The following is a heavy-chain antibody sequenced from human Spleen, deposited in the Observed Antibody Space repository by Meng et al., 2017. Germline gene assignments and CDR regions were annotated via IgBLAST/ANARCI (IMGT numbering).Heavy chain of an antibody. CDR3: ARDLIYYDSSGYYPDY. Sequence: SETLSLTCTVSGGSVSSGSYYWSWIRQPPGKGLDWIGYIYYSGSTNYNPSLKSRVTISVDTSKNQFSLKLTSVTAADTAVYYCARDLIYYDSSGYYPDYWGQGTLVTVSS. D-gene: IGHD3-22*01. CDR2: IYYSGST. V-gene: IGHV4-61*01. CDR1: GGSVSSGSYY. J-gene: IGHJ4*02.